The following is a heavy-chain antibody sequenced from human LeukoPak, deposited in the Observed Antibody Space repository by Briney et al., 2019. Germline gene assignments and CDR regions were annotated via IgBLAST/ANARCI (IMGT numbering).Heavy chain of an antibody. J-gene: IGHJ4*02. CDR1: GFSFRNYA. CDR3: AKRDAYYSSGFSPLFDH. D-gene: IGHD3-22*01. CDR2: ISGNGGSL. V-gene: IGHV3-23*01. Sequence: GGSLRLSCAASGFSFRNYAMSWVRQAPGKGLEWVSGISGNGGSLYYADSMKGRFTISRDNSKSELYLQVNSLTAEDTAVYYCAKRDAYYSSGFSPLFDHWGQGTLVTVSS.